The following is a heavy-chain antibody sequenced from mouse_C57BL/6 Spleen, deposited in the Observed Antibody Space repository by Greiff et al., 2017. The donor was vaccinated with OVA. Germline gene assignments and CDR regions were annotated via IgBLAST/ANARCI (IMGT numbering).Heavy chain of an antibody. CDR2: INPSNGGT. CDR1: GYTFTSYW. J-gene: IGHJ1*03. Sequence: QVQLQQSGPELVKPGASVKLSCKASGYTFTSYWMHWVKQRPGQGLEWIGNINPSNGGTNYNEKFKSKATLTVDKSSSTAYMQLSSLTSEDSAVYYCARCGNYFYWYFDVWGTGTTVTVSS. CDR3: ARCGNYFYWYFDV. V-gene: IGHV1-53*01. D-gene: IGHD2-1*01.